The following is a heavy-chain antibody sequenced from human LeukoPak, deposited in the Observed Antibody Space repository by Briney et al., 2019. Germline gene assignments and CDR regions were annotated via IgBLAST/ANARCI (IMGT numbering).Heavy chain of an antibody. Sequence: PSETLSLTCTVSGASISGGSYSWAWIRQPPGRGLEWIVRISYGGNTFYNPSLQSRVTISVDTSRNHFSLNLNSVTAADTAVYYCARLGYDSGRVTWFDPWGQGTLVTVSS. V-gene: IGHV4-39*02. CDR3: ARLGYDSGRVTWFDP. D-gene: IGHD3-10*01. CDR1: GASISGGSYS. J-gene: IGHJ5*02. CDR2: ISYGGNT.